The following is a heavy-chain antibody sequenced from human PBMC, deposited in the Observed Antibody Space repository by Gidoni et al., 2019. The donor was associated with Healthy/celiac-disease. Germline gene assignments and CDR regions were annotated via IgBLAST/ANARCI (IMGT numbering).Heavy chain of an antibody. CDR2: IYSGGST. Sequence: EVQLVESGGGLIQPGGSLRLSCAASGFTVSSNYMSWVRQAPGKGLEWVSVIYSGGSTYYADSVKGRFTISRDNSKNTLYLQMNSLRAEDTAVYYCARAYCSSTSCYNDAFDIWGQGTMVTVSS. D-gene: IGHD2-2*02. J-gene: IGHJ3*02. CDR3: ARAYCSSTSCYNDAFDI. CDR1: GFTVSSNY. V-gene: IGHV3-53*01.